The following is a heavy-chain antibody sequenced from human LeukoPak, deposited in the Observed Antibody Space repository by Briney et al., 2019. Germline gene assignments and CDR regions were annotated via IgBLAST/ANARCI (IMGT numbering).Heavy chain of an antibody. CDR3: ARDKSGVGGYLVGWYFDL. J-gene: IGHJ2*01. Sequence: ASVKVSCKASGYTFTSYYMHWVRQAPGQGLEWMGIINPSGGSTSYAQKFQGRVTMTRDMSTSTVYMELSSLRSEDTAVYYCARDKSGVGGYLVGWYFDLWGRGTLVTVSS. CDR1: GYTFTSYY. V-gene: IGHV1-46*01. D-gene: IGHD3-22*01. CDR2: INPSGGST.